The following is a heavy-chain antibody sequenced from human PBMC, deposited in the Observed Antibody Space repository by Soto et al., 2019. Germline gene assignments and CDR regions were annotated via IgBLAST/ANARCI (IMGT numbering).Heavy chain of an antibody. D-gene: IGHD2-2*01. V-gene: IGHV4-39*01. CDR2: IYYSGST. CDR1: GDSMSSSDYY. CDR3: ARLRRTAAKPLYFDY. J-gene: IGHJ4*02. Sequence: PSETLSLTCAVSGDSMSSSDYYWGWIRQPPGKGLEWIGSIYYSGSTYYNPSLQSRVAISVDTSKNQFSLKLSSVTAADTAVYYCARLRRTAAKPLYFDYWGQGTLVTVSS.